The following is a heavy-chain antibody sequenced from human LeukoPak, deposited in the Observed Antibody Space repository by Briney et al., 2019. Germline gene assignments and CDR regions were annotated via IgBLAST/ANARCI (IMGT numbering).Heavy chain of an antibody. CDR3: ARGPYGSGKYYYYMDV. D-gene: IGHD3-10*01. Sequence: PSQTLSLTCTVSGGSISSGSYYWSWIRQPAGKGLEWIGRIYTSGSTNYNPSLKSRVTISVDTSKNQFSLKLSSVTAADTAVYYCARGPYGSGKYYYYMDVWGKGTTVTISS. CDR2: IYTSGST. V-gene: IGHV4-61*02. CDR1: GGSISSGSYY. J-gene: IGHJ6*03.